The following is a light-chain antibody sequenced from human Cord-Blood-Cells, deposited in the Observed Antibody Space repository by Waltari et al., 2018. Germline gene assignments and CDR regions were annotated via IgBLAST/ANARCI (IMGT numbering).Light chain of an antibody. J-gene: IGKJ2*01. CDR3: MQALQTPYT. V-gene: IGKV2-28*01. Sequence: DMVMTQSPLSLPVIPGEPASISCRSSQSLLHSNGYNYLDWYLQNPGQSPQLLIYLGSNLASGVPDRFSGSGSGTDFTLNISRVEAEDVGVYYCMQALQTPYTFGQGTKLEIK. CDR1: QSLLHSNGYNY. CDR2: LGS.